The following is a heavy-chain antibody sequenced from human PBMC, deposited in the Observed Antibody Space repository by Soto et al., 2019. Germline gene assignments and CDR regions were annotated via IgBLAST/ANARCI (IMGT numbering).Heavy chain of an antibody. V-gene: IGHV3-30-3*01. D-gene: IGHD3-3*02. Sequence: QVQLVESGGGVVQPGRSLRLSCAASGFTISTYAMHWVRQAPGKGLEWVSVISYDGINKYYADSVKGRFTISRDNSKGTLYLQMNSLRPEDTAVYYCSRVSDSTEFDYWGQGTLVTVSS. J-gene: IGHJ4*02. CDR1: GFTISTYA. CDR2: ISYDGINK. CDR3: SRVSDSTEFDY.